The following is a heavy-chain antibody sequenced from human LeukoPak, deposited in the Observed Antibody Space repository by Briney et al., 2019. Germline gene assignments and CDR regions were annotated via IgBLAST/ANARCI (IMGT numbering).Heavy chain of an antibody. CDR2: ISSSGSTI. CDR3: ARISSWYPGDFDY. V-gene: IGHV3-11*04. Sequence: PGGSLRLSCAASGFSFSDYYMSWIRQAPGKGLEWVSYISSSGSTIYYADSVKGRFTISRDNAKNSLYLQMNSLRAEDTAVYYCARISSWYPGDFDYWGQGTLVTVSS. CDR1: GFSFSDYY. J-gene: IGHJ4*02. D-gene: IGHD6-13*01.